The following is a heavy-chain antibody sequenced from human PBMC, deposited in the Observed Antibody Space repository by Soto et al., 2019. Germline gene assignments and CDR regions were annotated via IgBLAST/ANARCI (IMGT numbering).Heavy chain of an antibody. CDR1: GFTFSDYY. V-gene: IGHV3-11*03. J-gene: IGHJ3*02. Sequence: GGSLRLSCAASGFTFSDYYMSWIRQAPGKGLEWVSYISSSSSYTNYADSVKGRFTISRDNAKNSLYLQMNSLRAEDTAVYYCARSSLRYFDWLPIGPDAFDIWGQGTMVTVSS. CDR2: ISSSSSYT. D-gene: IGHD3-9*01. CDR3: ARSSLRYFDWLPIGPDAFDI.